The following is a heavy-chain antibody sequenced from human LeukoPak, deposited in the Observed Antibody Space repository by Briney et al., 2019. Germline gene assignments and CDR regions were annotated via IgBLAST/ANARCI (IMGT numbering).Heavy chain of an antibody. CDR1: GYTFTSYG. Sequence: ASVKVSCKASGYTFTSYGISWVRQAPGQGLEWMGWISAYNGNTNYAQKLQGRVTMTTDTSTSTAYMELRSLRSDDTAVYYCARRNWNYTNNWFDPWGQGTLVTVSS. D-gene: IGHD1-7*01. CDR3: ARRNWNYTNNWFDP. CDR2: ISAYNGNT. V-gene: IGHV1-18*01. J-gene: IGHJ5*02.